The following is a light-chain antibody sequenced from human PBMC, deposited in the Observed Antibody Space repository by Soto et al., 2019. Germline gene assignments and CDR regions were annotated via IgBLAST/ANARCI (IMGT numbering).Light chain of an antibody. V-gene: IGLV2-14*01. Sequence: QSALTQPASVSGSPGQSITISCTGTSSDVGGYNYVSWYQQHPGKAPKLTIYDVSNRHSGVSNRFSGSKSGNTASLTISWLQAEDEADYYCSSYTSSSTVLFGGGTKLTVL. CDR2: DVS. CDR1: SSDVGGYNY. CDR3: SSYTSSSTVL. J-gene: IGLJ2*01.